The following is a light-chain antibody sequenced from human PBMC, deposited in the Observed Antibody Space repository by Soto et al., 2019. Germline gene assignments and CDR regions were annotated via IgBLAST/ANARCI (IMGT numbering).Light chain of an antibody. CDR3: SSYAGSNNFV. CDR1: SSDLGGYTY. CDR2: EVS. J-gene: IGLJ1*01. Sequence: VLTQPPPASESPGQSVSISCTGTSSDLGGYTYVSCYQQHPGKAAKLMIYEVSERPSGVPDRFSGSKSSNAASLTVSGIQAEDEADYYCSSYAGSNNFVFGTGTKV. V-gene: IGLV2-8*01.